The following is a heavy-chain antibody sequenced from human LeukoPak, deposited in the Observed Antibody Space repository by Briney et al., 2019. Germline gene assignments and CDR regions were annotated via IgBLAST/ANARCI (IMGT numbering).Heavy chain of an antibody. Sequence: PSETLSLTCTVSGGSISSYYWSWIRQPAGKGLEWIGRIYTSGSTNYNPSLKSRVTMSVDTSKNQFSLKLSSVTAADTAVYYCARLSPDIVVVVAATRGAFDIWGQGTMVTVSS. CDR1: GGSISSYY. CDR2: IYTSGST. D-gene: IGHD2-15*01. CDR3: ARLSPDIVVVVAATRGAFDI. V-gene: IGHV4-4*07. J-gene: IGHJ3*02.